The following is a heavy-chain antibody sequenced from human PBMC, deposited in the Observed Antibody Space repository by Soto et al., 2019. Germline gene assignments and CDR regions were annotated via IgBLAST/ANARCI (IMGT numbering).Heavy chain of an antibody. Sequence: EVQLVESGGDLVQPGGSLRLSCAATGFTFSSYSMNWVRQAPGKGLEWVSYISSSSSTMYYADSVKGRFTISRDNAKNSLFLHMNSLRDEDTAVYYCARDSTDADSGSYSGDYWGQGTLVTVSS. CDR3: ARDSTDADSGSYSGDY. V-gene: IGHV3-48*02. CDR2: ISSSSSTM. CDR1: GFTFSSYS. D-gene: IGHD1-26*01. J-gene: IGHJ4*02.